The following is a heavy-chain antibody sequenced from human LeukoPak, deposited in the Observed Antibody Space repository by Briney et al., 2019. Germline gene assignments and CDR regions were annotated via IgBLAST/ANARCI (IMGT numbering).Heavy chain of an antibody. CDR3: ARSSTIFGHFDY. D-gene: IGHD3-3*01. CDR1: GYSLSSGFF. CDR2: FSHRGGS. V-gene: IGHV4-38-2*01. Sequence: SSETLSLTCSVSGYSLSSGFFCDWIRQSPGKGLEWIGSFSHRGGSYHNPSLKSRVTISVDTSKNQFSLKLLSVTAADTAVYYCARSSTIFGHFDYWGQGTLVAVSS. J-gene: IGHJ4*02.